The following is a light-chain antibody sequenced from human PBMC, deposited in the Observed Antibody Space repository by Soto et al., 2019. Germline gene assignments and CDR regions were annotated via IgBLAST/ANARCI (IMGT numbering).Light chain of an antibody. CDR1: QSVSSN. CDR2: GVS. Sequence: EIVMTQSPATLSVSPGERATLSCRASQSVSSNLAWYQQKPGQAPRLLIYGVSTRATGVPARFRGSGSGTEFTLTISSLQPEDFATYYCLQDYNYPYTFGQGTKVDIK. J-gene: IGKJ2*01. V-gene: IGKV3-15*01. CDR3: LQDYNYPYT.